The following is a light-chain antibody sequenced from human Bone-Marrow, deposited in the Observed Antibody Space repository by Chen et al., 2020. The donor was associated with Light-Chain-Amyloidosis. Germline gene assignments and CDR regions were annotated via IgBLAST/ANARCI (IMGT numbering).Light chain of an antibody. J-gene: IGKJ3*01. V-gene: IGKV4-1*01. CDR2: WAS. Sequence: DIVMTQVPDSLAVSLGERATINCKSSQSVLYSSNNKNYLAWYQQKPGQPPKLLISWASTRESGVPDRFSGSGSGTDFTLTISSLQAEDVAVYYCQQYYSIPVTFGPGTKVD. CDR1: QSVLYSSNNKNY. CDR3: QQYYSIPVT.